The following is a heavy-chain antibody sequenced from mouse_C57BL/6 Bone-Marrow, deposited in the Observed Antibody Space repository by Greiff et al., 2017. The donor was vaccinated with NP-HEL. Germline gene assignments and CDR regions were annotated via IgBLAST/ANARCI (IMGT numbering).Heavy chain of an antibody. CDR1: GFTFSDYY. V-gene: IGHV5-12*01. CDR3: ARHSKPYAMDY. CDR2: ISNGGGST. D-gene: IGHD2-5*01. J-gene: IGHJ4*01. Sequence: EVMLVESGGGLVQPGGSLKLSCAASGFTFSDYYLYWVRQTPEKRLEWVAYISNGGGSTYYPDTVKGRFTISRDNAKNTLYLQMSRLKSEDTAMYYCARHSKPYAMDYWGQGTSVTVSS.